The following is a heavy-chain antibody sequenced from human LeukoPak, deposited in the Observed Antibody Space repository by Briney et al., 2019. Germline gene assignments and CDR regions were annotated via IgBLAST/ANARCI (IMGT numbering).Heavy chain of an antibody. J-gene: IGHJ4*02. CDR1: GGAISSYY. CDR2: IYYSGNT. CDR3: ARAGSSAYVLDY. V-gene: IGHV4-59*01. Sequence: SETLSLTCTVSGGAISSYYWSWIRQPPGKGLKWIGYIYYSGNTNYNPSLKSRVTISVDTSKSQFSLKLSPVTAADTAVYYCARAGSSAYVLDYWGQGTLVTVSS. D-gene: IGHD3-22*01.